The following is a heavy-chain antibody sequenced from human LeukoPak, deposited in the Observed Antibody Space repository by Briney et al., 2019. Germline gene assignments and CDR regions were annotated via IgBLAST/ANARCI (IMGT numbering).Heavy chain of an antibody. Sequence: GGSLRLSCTASGFTFSNYAMNWLRQAPGKGLEWVSLISTSDNTHYADSVKGRFTISRDISKNTLYLQMNSLTAEYTAVYYCAKDLDSTGYFYGGDNWGQGTLVTVSS. D-gene: IGHD3-22*01. CDR2: ISTSDNT. J-gene: IGHJ4*02. CDR3: AKDLDSTGYFYGGDN. CDR1: GFTFSNYA. V-gene: IGHV3-23*01.